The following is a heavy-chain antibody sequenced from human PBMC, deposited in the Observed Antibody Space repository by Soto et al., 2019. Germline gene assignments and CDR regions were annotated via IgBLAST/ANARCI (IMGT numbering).Heavy chain of an antibody. Sequence: QVQLVESGGGVVQPGRSLRLSCAASGFTFSSYGMHWVRQAPGKGLEWVAVISYHGNDKYYADSVKGRFTISRDNFKSTLYLQMHSLRAKDTAIDFCAKELLHNTVTTCGSWGQGTLVTVSS. J-gene: IGHJ5*02. V-gene: IGHV3-30*18. D-gene: IGHD4-17*01. CDR2: ISYHGNDK. CDR1: GFTFSSYG. CDR3: AKELLHNTVTTCGS.